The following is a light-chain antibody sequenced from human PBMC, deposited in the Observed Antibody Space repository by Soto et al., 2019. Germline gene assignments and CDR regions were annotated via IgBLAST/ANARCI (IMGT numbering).Light chain of an antibody. CDR2: SNT. J-gene: IGLJ2*01. CDR3: AAWDDSLNGPV. V-gene: IGLV1-44*01. Sequence: QSVLTQPPSASGTPGQRVTLSCSGSSSNIGSNTVNWYQQLPGTAPKLLIYSNTQRPSGVPDRFSGSKSGTSASLAISGLQSEDEADYHCAAWDDSLNGPVFGGGTKLTVL. CDR1: SSNIGSNT.